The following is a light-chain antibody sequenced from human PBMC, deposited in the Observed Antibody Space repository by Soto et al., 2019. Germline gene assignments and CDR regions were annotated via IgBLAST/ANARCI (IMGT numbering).Light chain of an antibody. Sequence: QSALTQAASVSGSPGQSITISCTGTSSDVGGYNFVSWYKQQPGKAPRLMIYDVSSRPSGVSNRFSGSKSGNTASLTISGLQAEDEGDYYCSSYASSSTVVFGAGTKVTVL. V-gene: IGLV2-14*01. CDR2: DVS. CDR3: SSYASSSTVV. CDR1: SSDVGGYNF. J-gene: IGLJ3*02.